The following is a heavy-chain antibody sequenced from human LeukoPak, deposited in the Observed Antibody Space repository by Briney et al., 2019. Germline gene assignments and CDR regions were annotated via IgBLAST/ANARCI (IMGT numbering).Heavy chain of an antibody. V-gene: IGHV1-8*03. CDR3: ATHSGSYPDAFDI. CDR2: MNPNSGNT. Sequence: ASVKVSCKVSGYTLTELSMHWVRQATGQGLEWMGWMNPNSGNTGYAQKFQGRVTITRNTSISTAYMELSSLRSEDTAVYYCATHSGSYPDAFDIWGQGTMVTVSS. J-gene: IGHJ3*02. D-gene: IGHD1-26*01. CDR1: GYTLTELS.